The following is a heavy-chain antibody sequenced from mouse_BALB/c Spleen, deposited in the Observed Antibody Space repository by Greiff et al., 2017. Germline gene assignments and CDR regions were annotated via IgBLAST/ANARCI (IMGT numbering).Heavy chain of an antibody. CDR2: ISSGSSTI. J-gene: IGHJ1*01. CDR3: ARENWDWYFDD. D-gene: IGHD4-1*01. Sequence: EVMLVESGGGLVQPGGSRKLSCAASGYTFSSFGMHWVRQAPEKGLEWVAYISSGSSTIYYADTVKGRFTISRDNPKNTLFLQMTSLRSEDTAMYYCARENWDWYFDDWGAGTTVTVSS. CDR1: GYTFSSFG. V-gene: IGHV5-17*02.